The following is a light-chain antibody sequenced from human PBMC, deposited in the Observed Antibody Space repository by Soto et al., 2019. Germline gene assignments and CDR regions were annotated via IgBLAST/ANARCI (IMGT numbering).Light chain of an antibody. J-gene: IGKJ2*01. CDR3: QQYGSSPPYT. CDR1: QSVSSSY. Sequence: EIVLTQSPGTLSLSPGERATLSCRASQSVSSSYLAWYQQKPGQAPRLLIYGASSRATGIPHRFSGSGSGTDFTLTISRLEPEDVAVYYCQQYGSSPPYTFGQGTKLEIK. CDR2: GAS. V-gene: IGKV3-20*01.